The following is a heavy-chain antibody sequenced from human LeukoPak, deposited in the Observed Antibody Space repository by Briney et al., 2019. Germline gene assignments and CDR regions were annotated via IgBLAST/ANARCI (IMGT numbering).Heavy chain of an antibody. Sequence: PVGSLRLSCATSGFNFDRYTIHWVRQAPGKGLEWVSLAGWAGGTTFYSDSVRGRFTISRDSGRKSVYLQMNSLTTDDTAFYFCAKELDTMFFDYWGQGALATVSS. J-gene: IGHJ4*02. CDR1: GFNFDRYT. D-gene: IGHD3-10*02. CDR2: AGWAGGTT. CDR3: AKELDTMFFDY. V-gene: IGHV3-43*01.